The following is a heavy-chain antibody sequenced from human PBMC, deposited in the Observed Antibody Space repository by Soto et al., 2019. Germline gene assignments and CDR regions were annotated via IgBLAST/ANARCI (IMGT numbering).Heavy chain of an antibody. Sequence: PSETLSLTCAVYGGSFSGYYWSWIRQPPGKGLEWIGEINHSGSTNYNPSLKSRVTISVDTSKNQFSLKLSSVTAADTAVYYCARVGYGDRDAFDIWGQGTMVTV. J-gene: IGHJ3*02. D-gene: IGHD4-17*01. CDR1: GGSFSGYY. CDR3: ARVGYGDRDAFDI. V-gene: IGHV4-34*01. CDR2: INHSGST.